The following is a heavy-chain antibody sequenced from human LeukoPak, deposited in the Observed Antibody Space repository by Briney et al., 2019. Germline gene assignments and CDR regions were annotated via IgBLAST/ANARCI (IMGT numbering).Heavy chain of an antibody. CDR2: IKKDGSEK. CDR1: GVSFSTNW. J-gene: IGHJ4*02. Sequence: GGSLTLSCEASGVSFSTNWMSWVRLPQGKGLGWEGNIKKDGSEKFYVNSLKGRLTIARVNAKNSLWRRMSSLRAEATTMYYCARDSAGNDYWGQGTLVTVSS. V-gene: IGHV3-7*01. CDR3: ARDSAGNDY. D-gene: IGHD6-13*01.